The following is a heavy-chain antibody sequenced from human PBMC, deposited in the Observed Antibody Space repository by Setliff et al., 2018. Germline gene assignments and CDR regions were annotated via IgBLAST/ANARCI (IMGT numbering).Heavy chain of an antibody. CDR3: ARGINTVSWTPKY. V-gene: IGHV4-4*08. CDR2: IHTGST. Sequence: SETLSVTCTVSGGSISSDIWSWIRQPPGKGLEWIGQIHTGSTNYNPSLRSRVTISVDXXXNQXXXXXNSVTAADTAVYYCARGINTVSWTPKYWGQGTLVTVSS. D-gene: IGHD2-2*02. CDR1: GGSISSDI. J-gene: IGHJ4*02.